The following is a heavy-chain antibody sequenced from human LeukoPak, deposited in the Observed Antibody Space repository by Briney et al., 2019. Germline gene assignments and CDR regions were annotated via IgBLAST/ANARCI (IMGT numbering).Heavy chain of an antibody. CDR1: GFSLRSSE. CDR3: ARDTVNGPFVISLDL. J-gene: IGHJ5*02. Sequence: GGSLRLSCAASGFSLRSSEMNWVRQAPGKGPEWVALINSADNVEYYTDSVRGRFTMSRDNAKDLLYLQMNSLRDEDTAVYYCARDTVNGPFVISLDLWGQGVLVTVSS. V-gene: IGHV3-48*03. CDR2: INSADNVE. D-gene: IGHD2-8*01.